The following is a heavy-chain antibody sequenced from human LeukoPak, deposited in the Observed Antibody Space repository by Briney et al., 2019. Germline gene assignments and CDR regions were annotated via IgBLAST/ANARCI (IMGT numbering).Heavy chain of an antibody. CDR3: ARLYYDFWSGSPNYMDV. J-gene: IGHJ6*03. CDR2: IYYSGST. D-gene: IGHD3-3*01. Sequence: PSETLSLTCTVPGGSISSYYWSWIRQPPGKGLEWIGYIYYSGSTNYNPSLKSRVTISVDTSKNQFSLKLSSVAAADTAVYYCARLYYDFWSGSPNYMDVWGKGTTVTVSS. CDR1: GGSISSYY. V-gene: IGHV4-59*12.